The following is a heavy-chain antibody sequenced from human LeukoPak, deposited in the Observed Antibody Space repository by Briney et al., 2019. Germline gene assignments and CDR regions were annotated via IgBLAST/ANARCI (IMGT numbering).Heavy chain of an antibody. CDR1: GFTSANIA. V-gene: IGHV3-23*01. J-gene: IGHJ3*02. CDR3: AKSKTAAAGTAEFDI. CDR2: ISATDGRT. D-gene: IGHD6-13*01. Sequence: GRSRSLSCAVSGFTSANIAMSWVRHGPGEGLGWVSGISATDGRTKYADSGRGWFTISRDNSKNTLSLQTNSLRGEDTGVYYCAKSKTAAAGTAEFDIWGHGTMVTVSS.